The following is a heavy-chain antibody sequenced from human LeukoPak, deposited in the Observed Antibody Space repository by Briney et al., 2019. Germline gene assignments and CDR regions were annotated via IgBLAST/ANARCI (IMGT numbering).Heavy chain of an antibody. CDR1: AGSGSISRYY. CDR3: ARAVTGTTYYYMDV. Sequence: KPSETLSLTCTVSAGSGSISRYYWSWIRQPPGKGLEWIVYIYYSGSTNYNPSPKSRVTISVDTSKNQFSLKLSSLTAADTAVYYCARAVTGTTYYYMDVWGKGTTVTVSS. J-gene: IGHJ6*03. V-gene: IGHV4-61*01. D-gene: IGHD1-7*01. CDR2: IYYSGST.